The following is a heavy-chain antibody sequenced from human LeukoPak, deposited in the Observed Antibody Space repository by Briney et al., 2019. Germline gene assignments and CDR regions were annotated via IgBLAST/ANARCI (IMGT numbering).Heavy chain of an antibody. CDR1: GGSISSYY. CDR3: ARVGGVVSDY. D-gene: IGHD3-3*01. CDR2: IYYSGTT. J-gene: IGHJ4*02. V-gene: IGHV4-59*01. Sequence: SETLSLTCTVSGGSISSYYWSWIRQPPGKGLEWIGYIYYSGTTNYNPSLKSRVTISVVTSKNQFSLKLSSVTAADTAVYYCARVGGVVSDYWGQGTLVTVSS.